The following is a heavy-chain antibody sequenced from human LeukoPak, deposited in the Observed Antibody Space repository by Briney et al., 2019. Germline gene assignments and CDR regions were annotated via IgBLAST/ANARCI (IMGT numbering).Heavy chain of an antibody. CDR3: ARDQAAFDI. J-gene: IGHJ3*02. CDR2: IKQDGSEK. Sequence: GGSLRLSCAASGFTFSSYWMTWVRQAPGKGLAWVANIKQDGSEKYYVDSVKGRFTISRDNAKNSLYLQMNSLRAEDTALYFCARDQAAFDIWGQGTVVTVSS. V-gene: IGHV3-7*05. CDR1: GFTFSSYW.